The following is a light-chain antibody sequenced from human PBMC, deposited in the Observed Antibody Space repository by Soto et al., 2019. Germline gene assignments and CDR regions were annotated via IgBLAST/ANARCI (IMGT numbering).Light chain of an antibody. CDR1: HDIGIS. CDR2: GAS. J-gene: IGKJ3*01. Sequence: ILLTQSPSSLSASVGDRDTITCRASHDIGISLAWYQHQPGKTPKSLLFGASSLESGVPSRFSGSGSGTEFTLTISSLQPEDFATYYCQHFKTYPRTFGPGTEVDVK. V-gene: IGKV1-13*02. CDR3: QHFKTYPRT.